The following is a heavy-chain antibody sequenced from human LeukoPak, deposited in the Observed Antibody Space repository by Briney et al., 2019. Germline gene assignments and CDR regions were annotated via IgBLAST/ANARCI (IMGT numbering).Heavy chain of an antibody. CDR2: FDPEDGET. Sequence: GASVKVSCKVSGYTLTELSMHWVRQAPGKGLEWMGGFDPEDGETIYAQKFQGRVTMTEVTSTDTAYMELSSLRSEDTAVYYCATDRSPVPFGVGTWGQGTMVTVSS. CDR3: ATDRSPVPFGVGT. V-gene: IGHV1-24*01. CDR1: GYTLTELS. J-gene: IGHJ3*01. D-gene: IGHD3-3*01.